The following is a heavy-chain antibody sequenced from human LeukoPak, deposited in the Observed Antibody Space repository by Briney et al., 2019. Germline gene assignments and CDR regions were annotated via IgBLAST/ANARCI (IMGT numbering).Heavy chain of an antibody. CDR1: GFTFSSYS. CDR3: AREQITMIVVVSDDAFDI. Sequence: GGSLRLSCAASGFTFSSYSMNWVRQAPGKGLEWVSSISSSSSYIYYADSVKGRFTISRDNAKNSLYLQMNSLRAEDTAVYYCAREQITMIVVVSDDAFDIWGQGTMVTVSS. J-gene: IGHJ3*02. V-gene: IGHV3-21*01. CDR2: ISSSSSYI. D-gene: IGHD3-22*01.